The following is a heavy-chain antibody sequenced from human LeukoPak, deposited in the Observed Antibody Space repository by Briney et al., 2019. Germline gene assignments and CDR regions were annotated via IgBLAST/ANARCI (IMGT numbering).Heavy chain of an antibody. V-gene: IGHV3-23*01. CDR2: TSSSDSGK. CDR1: GFTLSCYA. CDR3: ARAGAGYYRDNDFDY. Sequence: GGSLRLSCVVSGFTLSCYAMSWVRQAPGKGLEWVAATSSSDSGKYHADSVRGRFTISRDNSKNTVYLQMNSLRAEDAAVYYCARAGAGYYRDNDFDYWGQGTLVTVSS. D-gene: IGHD3-9*01. J-gene: IGHJ4*02.